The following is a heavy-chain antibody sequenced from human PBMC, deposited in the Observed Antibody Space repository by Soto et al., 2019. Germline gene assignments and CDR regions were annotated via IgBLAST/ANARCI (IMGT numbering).Heavy chain of an antibody. Sequence: QLQLQESGPGLVKPSETLSLTCTVSGGSTSSSSYYWGWIRQPPGKGLEWIGSIYYSGSTYYNPSLKSRVTISVDTSKNQFSLKLSSVTAADTAVYYCASSSWYWYYFDYWGQGTLVTVSS. V-gene: IGHV4-39*01. CDR3: ASSSWYWYYFDY. CDR1: GGSTSSSSYY. CDR2: IYYSGST. D-gene: IGHD6-13*01. J-gene: IGHJ4*02.